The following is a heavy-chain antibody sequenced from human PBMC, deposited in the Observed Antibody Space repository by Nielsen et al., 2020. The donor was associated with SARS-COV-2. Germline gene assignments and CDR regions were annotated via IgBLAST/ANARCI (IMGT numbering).Heavy chain of an antibody. Sequence: LSLTCAASGFTFSNAWMSWVRQAPGKGLEWVGRIKSKTDGGTTDYAAPVKGRFTISRDDSKNTLYLQMNSLKTEDTAVYYCTMDYYYDSSGYSDWGQGTLVTVSS. CDR1: GFTFSNAW. V-gene: IGHV3-15*01. CDR2: IKSKTDGGTT. J-gene: IGHJ4*02. CDR3: TMDYYYDSSGYSD. D-gene: IGHD3-22*01.